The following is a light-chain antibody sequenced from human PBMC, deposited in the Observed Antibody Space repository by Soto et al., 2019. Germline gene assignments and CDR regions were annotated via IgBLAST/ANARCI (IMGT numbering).Light chain of an antibody. V-gene: IGKV3-11*01. J-gene: IGKJ5*01. CDR3: HKRQYWPPIT. CDR1: QSVNRD. CDR2: DAS. Sequence: ELAMTQAPVALSASPAPRDTLSCRTSQSVNRDLAWYQQKPGQAPRLLISDASNRATGIPARFSGSGSGTDFTLTIRSLEPEDLAVYYCHKRQYWPPITVGHGTRLEIK.